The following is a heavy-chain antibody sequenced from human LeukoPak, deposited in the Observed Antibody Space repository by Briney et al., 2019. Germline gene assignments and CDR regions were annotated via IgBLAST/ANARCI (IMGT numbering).Heavy chain of an antibody. CDR1: GFTLDDYA. D-gene: IGHD2-2*01. J-gene: IGHJ4*02. CDR2: ISWNSGTI. CDR3: AKSGCSSTSCYCNC. V-gene: IGHV3-9*01. Sequence: GGALRLSCAASGFTLDDYAMHWVRHAPGKGLEWVSGISWNSGTIGYADSVRGRFTISRDNAKNSLYLQMNSLRAEDTAMYYCAKSGCSSTSCYCNCWGQGTLVTVSS.